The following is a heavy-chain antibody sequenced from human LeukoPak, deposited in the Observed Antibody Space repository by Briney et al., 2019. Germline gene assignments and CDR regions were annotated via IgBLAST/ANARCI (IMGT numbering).Heavy chain of an antibody. V-gene: IGHV1-2*02. CDR1: GYTFTGYY. D-gene: IGHD6-13*01. J-gene: IGHJ5*02. CDR2: INPNSGGT. Sequence: ASVKVSCKASGYTFTGYYMHWVRQAPGQGLEWMGWINPNSGGTNYAQKLQGRVTMTRDTSISTAYMELSRLRSDDTAVYYCARHPVVAAATNWFDPWGQGTLVTVSS. CDR3: ARHPVVAAATNWFDP.